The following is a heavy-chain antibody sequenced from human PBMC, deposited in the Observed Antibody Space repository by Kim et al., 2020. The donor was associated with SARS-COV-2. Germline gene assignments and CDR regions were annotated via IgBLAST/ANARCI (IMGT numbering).Heavy chain of an antibody. J-gene: IGHJ4*02. CDR3: ARDLVVYSRSSGDY. CDR2: ISSSSSTI. D-gene: IGHD2-8*02. CDR1: GFTFSHYS. Sequence: GGSLRLSCAASGFTFSHYSMNWVRQAPGKGLEWVSYISSSSSTIYYADSVKGRFTISRDNAKNSLYLQMNSLRDEDTAVYYCARDLVVYSRSSGDYWGQGTLVTVSS. V-gene: IGHV3-48*02.